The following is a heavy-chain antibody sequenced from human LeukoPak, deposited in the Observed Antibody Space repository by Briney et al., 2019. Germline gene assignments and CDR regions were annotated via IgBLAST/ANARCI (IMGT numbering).Heavy chain of an antibody. CDR3: ARDREWLVKRDWFDP. V-gene: IGHV1-2*02. CDR1: GYTFTGYY. J-gene: IGHJ5*02. CDR2: INPNGGGK. Sequence: GASVKVSCKASGYTFTGYYMHWVRQAPGKGLEWLVGINPNGGGKNYAKKFKGRFTITRDTSINTPYMELSRLRSDGRAVYNCARDREWLVKRDWFDPSGQGTPVTVPS. D-gene: IGHD6-19*01.